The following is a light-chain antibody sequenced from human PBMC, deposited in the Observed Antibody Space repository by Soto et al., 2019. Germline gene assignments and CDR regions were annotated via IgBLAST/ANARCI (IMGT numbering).Light chain of an antibody. Sequence: DIHMNQSPSSLSASVGDRVTITCRASQSISSYLNWYQQKPGKAPKLLIYAASRLQSGVPSRFSGSGSGTDFTLTISSLQPEDFATYYCQQSDTTPYTFGQGTKLET. CDR3: QQSDTTPYT. V-gene: IGKV1-39*01. J-gene: IGKJ2*01. CDR1: QSISSY. CDR2: AAS.